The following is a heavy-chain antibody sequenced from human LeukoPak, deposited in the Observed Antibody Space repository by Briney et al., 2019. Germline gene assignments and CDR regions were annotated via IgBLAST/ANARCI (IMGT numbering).Heavy chain of an antibody. V-gene: IGHV3-9*01. Sequence: GGSLRLSCAASGFTFDDYAMHWVRQAPGKGLEWVSGISWNSGSIGYADPVKGRFIISRDNAKNSLYLQMNSLRAEDTALYYCAKDLIGGTTAYAFDIWGQGTMVTVSS. J-gene: IGHJ3*02. D-gene: IGHD1-1*01. CDR2: ISWNSGSI. CDR3: AKDLIGGTTAYAFDI. CDR1: GFTFDDYA.